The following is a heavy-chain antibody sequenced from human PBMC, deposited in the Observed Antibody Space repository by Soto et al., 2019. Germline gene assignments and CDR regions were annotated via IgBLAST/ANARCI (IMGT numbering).Heavy chain of an antibody. CDR1: GGSFSGYY. D-gene: IGHD3-3*01. CDR3: ARVWDFWSGYYHGRYNWFDP. V-gene: IGHV4-34*01. J-gene: IGHJ5*02. Sequence: TSETLSLTCAVYGGSFSGYYWSWMRQPPGKGLEWIGEINHSGSTNYNPSLKSRVTISVDTSKNQFSLKLSSVTAADTAVYYCARVWDFWSGYYHGRYNWFDPWGQGTLVTVSS. CDR2: INHSGST.